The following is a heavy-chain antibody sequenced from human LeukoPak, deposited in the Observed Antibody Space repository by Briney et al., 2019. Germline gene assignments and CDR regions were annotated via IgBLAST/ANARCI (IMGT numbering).Heavy chain of an antibody. V-gene: IGHV1-69*13. CDR2: IIPIFGTA. CDR1: GGTFSSYA. Sequence: GASVKVSCKASGGTFSSYAISWVRQAPGQGLEWMGGIIPIFGTANYAQKFQGRVTITADESTSTAYMELSSLRSEDTAVYYCARLEGPGLDSSGSDSSNWGQGTLVTVSS. CDR3: ARLEGPGLDSSGSDSSN. J-gene: IGHJ4*02. D-gene: IGHD3-22*01.